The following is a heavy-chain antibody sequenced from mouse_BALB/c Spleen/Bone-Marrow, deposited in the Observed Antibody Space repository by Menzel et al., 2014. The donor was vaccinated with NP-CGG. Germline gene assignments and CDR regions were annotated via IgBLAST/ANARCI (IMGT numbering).Heavy chain of an antibody. D-gene: IGHD1-1*01. CDR1: GFTFXSYA. J-gene: IGHJ4*01. CDR2: ISSGGST. Sequence: EVHLVESGGGLVKPGGSLKLSCAASGFTFXSYAMSWVRQTPEKRLEWVASISSGGSTYYPDSVKGRFTISRDNARNILYLQMSSLRSEDTAMYYCARDGSSYYAMDYWGQGTSVTVSS. V-gene: IGHV5-6-5*01. CDR3: ARDGSSYYAMDY.